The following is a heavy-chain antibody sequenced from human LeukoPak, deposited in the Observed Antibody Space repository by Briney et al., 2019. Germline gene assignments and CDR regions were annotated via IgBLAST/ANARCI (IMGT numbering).Heavy chain of an antibody. Sequence: GASVKVSCKASGGTFSSYAISWVRQAPGQGLEWMGGIIPIFGTASYAQKFQGRVTITADKSTSTAYMELSSLRSEDTAVYYCARVPGSGSYYGDPYFDYWGQGTLVTVSS. CDR2: IIPIFGTA. CDR3: ARVPGSGSYYGDPYFDY. CDR1: GGTFSSYA. D-gene: IGHD3-10*01. V-gene: IGHV1-69*06. J-gene: IGHJ4*02.